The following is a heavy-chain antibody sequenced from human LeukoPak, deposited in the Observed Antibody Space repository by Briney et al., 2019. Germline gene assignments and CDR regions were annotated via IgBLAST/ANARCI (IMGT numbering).Heavy chain of an antibody. CDR2: IYTSGST. CDR3: ASGSSIAAPADAFDI. Sequence: TSETLSLTCTVSGGSISSYYWSWIRQPAGKGLEWIGRIYTSGSTNHNPSLKSRVTMSVDTSKNQFSLKLSSVTAADTAVYYCASGSSIAAPADAFDIWGQGTMVTVSS. J-gene: IGHJ3*02. CDR1: GGSISSYY. D-gene: IGHD6-6*01. V-gene: IGHV4-4*07.